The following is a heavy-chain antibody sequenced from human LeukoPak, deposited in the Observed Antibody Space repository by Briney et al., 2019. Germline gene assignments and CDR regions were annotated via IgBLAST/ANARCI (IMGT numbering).Heavy chain of an antibody. Sequence: GGSLRLSCAASGFTYSSYAMHWVRQGPGKGLEYVSAISSNGGSTYYANSVKGRFTISRDNSKNTLYLQMGSLRAEDMAVYYCARDRSRDRYYYYMDVWGKGTTVTVS. J-gene: IGHJ6*03. CDR1: GFTYSSYA. V-gene: IGHV3-64*01. CDR3: ARDRSRDRYYYYMDV. CDR2: ISSNGGST.